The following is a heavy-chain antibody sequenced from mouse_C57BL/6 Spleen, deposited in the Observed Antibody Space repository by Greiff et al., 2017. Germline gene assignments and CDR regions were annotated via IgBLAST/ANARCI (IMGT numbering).Heavy chain of an antibody. V-gene: IGHV3-6*01. CDR2: ISYDGSN. D-gene: IGHD1-1*01. CDR1: GYSITSGYY. Sequence: LMESGPGLVKPSQSLSLTCSVTGYSITSGYYWNWIRQFPGNKLEWMGYISYDGSNNYNPSLKNRISITRDTSKNQFFLKLNSVTTEDTATYYCARATVQYYFDYWGQGTTLTVSS. J-gene: IGHJ2*01. CDR3: ARATVQYYFDY.